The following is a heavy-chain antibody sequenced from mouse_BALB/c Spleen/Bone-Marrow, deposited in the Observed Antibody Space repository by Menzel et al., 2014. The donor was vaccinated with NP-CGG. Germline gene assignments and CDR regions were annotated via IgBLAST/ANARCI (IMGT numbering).Heavy chain of an antibody. D-gene: IGHD1-1*02. J-gene: IGHJ4*01. Sequence: EVKVEESGGGLVKPGGSLKLSCAASGFTFSSYGVSWVRQTPEKRLEGVATISSGGSYTYYPDSVKGRFTISRDNAKNTLYLQMSSLRSEDTAMYYCTRQRGDYAMDYWGQGTSVTVSS. CDR1: GFTFSSYG. CDR3: TRQRGDYAMDY. CDR2: ISSGGSYT. V-gene: IGHV5-9-3*01.